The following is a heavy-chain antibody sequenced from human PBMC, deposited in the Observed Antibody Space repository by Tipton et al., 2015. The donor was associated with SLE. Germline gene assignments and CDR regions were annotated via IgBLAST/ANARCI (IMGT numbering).Heavy chain of an antibody. J-gene: IGHJ4*02. CDR1: GGSISSYY. CDR3: AMIAAAEDY. CDR2: IYYSGST. V-gene: IGHV4-59*05. D-gene: IGHD6-13*01. Sequence: TLSLTCTVSGGSISSYYWSWIRQPPGKGLEWIGSIYYSGSTYYNPSLKSRVTISVDTSKNQFSLKLSSVTAADTAVYYCAMIAAAEDYWGQGTLVTVSS.